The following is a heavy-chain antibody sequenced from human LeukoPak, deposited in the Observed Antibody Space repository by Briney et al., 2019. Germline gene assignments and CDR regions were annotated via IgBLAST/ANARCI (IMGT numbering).Heavy chain of an antibody. CDR1: GGSFSGYH. CDR3: ARDAYYYDRSGVERTNWFDP. D-gene: IGHD3-22*01. CDR2: INHSGGT. Sequence: SETLSLTCAVYGGSFSGYHWSWIRQPPGKGLEWIGKINHSGGTNYNPSPKSRVTIALDTSKIQLSLELSSVTAADTAVYYCARDAYYYDRSGVERTNWFDPWGQGTLVTVSS. V-gene: IGHV4-34*01. J-gene: IGHJ5*02.